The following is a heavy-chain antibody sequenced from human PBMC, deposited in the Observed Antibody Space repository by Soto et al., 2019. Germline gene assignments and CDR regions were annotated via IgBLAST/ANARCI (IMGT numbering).Heavy chain of an antibody. CDR3: ARDRSGVGTSLDY. CDR2: ISTQSNYI. CDR1: GFSFSLYT. J-gene: IGHJ4*02. Sequence: GGSLRLSCAASGFSFSLYTFNWVRQAPGKGLEWVSSISTQSNYIYYAASMKGRFTISRDNAENTLYLQMNSLRAEDTAVYYCARDRSGVGTSLDYWGQGTLVTVSS. D-gene: IGHD2-15*01. V-gene: IGHV3-21*03.